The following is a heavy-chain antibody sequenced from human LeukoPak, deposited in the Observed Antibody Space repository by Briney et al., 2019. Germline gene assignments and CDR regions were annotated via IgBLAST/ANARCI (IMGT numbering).Heavy chain of an antibody. CDR3: ARDHHRRLYDSQARDTFDI. J-gene: IGHJ3*02. CDR1: GFSFRSYG. D-gene: IGHD3-22*01. CDR2: IRYDGSNK. Sequence: GGSLRLSCAASGFSFRSYGMHWVRQAPGKGLEWVAFIRYDGSNKFYADSVKGRFTISRDNSKNTLYLQMNSLRAVDTAVYYCARDHHRRLYDSQARDTFDIWGQGTMVTVSS. V-gene: IGHV3-30*02.